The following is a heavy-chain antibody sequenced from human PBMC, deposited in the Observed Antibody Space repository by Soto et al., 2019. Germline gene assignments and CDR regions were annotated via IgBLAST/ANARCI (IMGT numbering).Heavy chain of an antibody. J-gene: IGHJ4*02. Sequence: QVQLVESGGGVVQPGRSLRLSCAASGFTFSSYAMHWVRQAPGKGLEWVAVISYDGSNKYYADSVKGRFTISRDNSKNTLYLQMNSLRAEDTAGYYCARDPGGDYGDYGVGDYFDYWGQGTLVTVSS. D-gene: IGHD4-17*01. V-gene: IGHV3-30-3*01. CDR2: ISYDGSNK. CDR1: GFTFSSYA. CDR3: ARDPGGDYGDYGVGDYFDY.